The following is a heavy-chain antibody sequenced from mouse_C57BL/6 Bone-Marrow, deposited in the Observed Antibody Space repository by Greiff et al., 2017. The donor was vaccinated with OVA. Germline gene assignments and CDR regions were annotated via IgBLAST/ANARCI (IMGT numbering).Heavy chain of an antibody. V-gene: IGHV1-82*01. J-gene: IGHJ2*01. CDR3: ARTGWDLFDY. Sequence: QVQLKQSGPELVKPGASVKISCKASGYAFSSSWMNWVKQRPGKGLEWIGRIYPGDGDTNYNGKFKGKATLTADKSSSTAYMQLSSLTSEDSAVYFCARTGWDLFDYWGKGTTLTVSS. CDR2: IYPGDGDT. CDR1: GYAFSSSW. D-gene: IGHD4-1*01.